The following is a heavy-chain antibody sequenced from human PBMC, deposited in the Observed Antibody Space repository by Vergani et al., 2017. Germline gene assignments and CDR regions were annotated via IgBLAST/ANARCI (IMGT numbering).Heavy chain of an antibody. CDR3: ARDFLTRVTTLDYYYMGV. J-gene: IGHJ6*03. CDR2: IWSNGVNK. CDR1: GFTFTDYG. D-gene: IGHD1-1*01. V-gene: IGHV3-33*01. Sequence: QAQLVESGGGVVQPGSSLRLSCAASGFTFTDYGMHWVRQAPGKGLEWVAVIWSNGVNKYYADSVRGRFTFSRDNSKNTLYLEMNALRAEDTAVYYCARDFLTRVTTLDYYYMGVWGKGTTVTVSS.